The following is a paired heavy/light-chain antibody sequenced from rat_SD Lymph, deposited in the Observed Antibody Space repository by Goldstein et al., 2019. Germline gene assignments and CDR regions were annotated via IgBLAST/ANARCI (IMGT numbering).Heavy chain of an antibody. J-gene: IGHJ2*01. CDR2: ISSSSGT. CDR1: GFTFSSFG. Sequence: VQLVESGGDLVQPGKSLKLSCSASGFTFSSFGMHWIRQAPGTGLDWVAYISSSSGTVYADAVKGRFTISRDNAKNALYLQLNSLKSEDTAIYYCSRGSFDYWGQGVMVTVSS. CDR3: SRGSFDY. V-gene: IGHV5-62*01.
Light chain of an antibody. V-gene: IGKV2S25*01. J-gene: IGKJ2-3*01. CDR3: VQTTHAPYT. Sequence: DVVLTQTPPTFSATIGQSVSISCRSSQSLLHTNGNTYLNWLLQRPGQPPQLLIYLVSRLESGVPNRFSGSGSGTDFTLKISGVEAEDLGFYYCVQTTHAPYTFGAGTKLELK. CDR1: QSLLHTNGNTY. CDR2: LVS.